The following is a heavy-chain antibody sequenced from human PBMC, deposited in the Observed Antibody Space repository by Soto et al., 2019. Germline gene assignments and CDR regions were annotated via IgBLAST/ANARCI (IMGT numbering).Heavy chain of an antibody. V-gene: IGHV5-10-1*01. Sequence: GESLKISCKGSGYSFTSYWISWVRQMPGKGLEWMGRIDPSDSYTNYSPSFQGHVTISADNAISTAYLQWSSLKASDTAMYYCARNRYDFWSGYPRNYFDYWGQGTLVTVSS. CDR2: IDPSDSYT. CDR3: ARNRYDFWSGYPRNYFDY. J-gene: IGHJ4*02. CDR1: GYSFTSYW. D-gene: IGHD3-3*01.